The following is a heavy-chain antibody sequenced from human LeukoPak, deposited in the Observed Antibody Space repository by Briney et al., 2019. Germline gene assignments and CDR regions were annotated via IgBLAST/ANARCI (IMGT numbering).Heavy chain of an antibody. D-gene: IGHD2-15*01. J-gene: IGHJ4*02. CDR2: INHSGST. CDR3: ASFFNCSGGSCYSVFDY. CDR1: GGSFSGYY. V-gene: IGHV4-34*01. Sequence: PSETLSLTCAVYGGSFSGYYWSWIRQPPGKGLEWIGEINHSGSTNYNPSLKSRVTISVDTSKNQFSLKLSSVTAADTAVYYCASFFNCSGGSCYSVFDYWGQGTLVTVSS.